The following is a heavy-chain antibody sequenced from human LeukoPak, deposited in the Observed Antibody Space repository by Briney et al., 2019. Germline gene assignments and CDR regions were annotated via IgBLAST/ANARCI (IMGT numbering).Heavy chain of an antibody. Sequence: PGGSLRLSCAVSGFTFSSYAMSWVRQAPGKGLEWVSAISDSGNTYHADSVKGRFTIFRDSSKNTLFLQMNRLRPEDAAVYYCAKAPVTTCRGAYCYPFDYWGQGTLVTVSS. D-gene: IGHD2-21*01. CDR3: AKAPVTTCRGAYCYPFDY. V-gene: IGHV3-23*01. CDR1: GFTFSSYA. CDR2: ISDSGNT. J-gene: IGHJ4*02.